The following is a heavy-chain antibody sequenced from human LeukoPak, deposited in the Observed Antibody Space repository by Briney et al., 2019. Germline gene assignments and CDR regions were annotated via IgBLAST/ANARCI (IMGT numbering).Heavy chain of an antibody. Sequence: PGGSLRLSCAASGFTFDDYGMSWVRRAPGKGLEWVSGINWNGGSTGYADSVKGRFTISRYNSKNTLYLQMNSLRAEDTAVYYCAKDGYSSGWSTDYFDYWGQGTLVTVSS. CDR2: INWNGGST. CDR1: GFTFDDYG. CDR3: AKDGYSSGWSTDYFDY. D-gene: IGHD6-19*01. J-gene: IGHJ4*02. V-gene: IGHV3-20*04.